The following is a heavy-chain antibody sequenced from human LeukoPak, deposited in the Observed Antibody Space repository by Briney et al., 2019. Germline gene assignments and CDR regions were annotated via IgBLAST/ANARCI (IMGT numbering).Heavy chain of an antibody. CDR1: GYSFTSYW. J-gene: IGHJ4*02. Sequence: GESLKISCKGSGYSFTSYWISWVRKMPGKGLEGMGRIDPSDSYTKYSPSFQGHVTISADKSISTAYLQWSSLKASDAAMYYCARLYYYGSGSPFDYWGQGTLVTVSS. V-gene: IGHV5-10-1*01. D-gene: IGHD3-10*01. CDR2: IDPSDSYT. CDR3: ARLYYYGSGSPFDY.